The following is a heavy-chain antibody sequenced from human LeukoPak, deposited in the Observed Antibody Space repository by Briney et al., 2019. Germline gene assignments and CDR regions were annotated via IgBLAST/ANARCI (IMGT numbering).Heavy chain of an antibody. D-gene: IGHD5-18*01. CDR3: ARDAAYGYDRFDY. J-gene: IGHJ4*02. CDR2: IRNSGNTI. V-gene: IGHV3-48*04. CDR1: GFTLSSYN. Sequence: PGGSLRLSCAVSGFTLSSYNMNWVRQAPGKGLEWVSYIRNSGNTIYYADSVKGRFTISRDNAKKSLYLQMNSLGADDTAVYYCARDAAYGYDRFDYWGQGTQVTVSS.